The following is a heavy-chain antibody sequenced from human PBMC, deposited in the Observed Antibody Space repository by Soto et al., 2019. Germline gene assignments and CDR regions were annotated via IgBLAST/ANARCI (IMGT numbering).Heavy chain of an antibody. CDR1: GFTFYDHA. V-gene: IGHV3-9*01. CDR2: ITWNSGVV. D-gene: IGHD6-13*01. CDR3: AKDRAAAGRDGGFDM. Sequence: EVPLVESGGGLVQPGRSLRLSCAASGFTFYDHAMHWVRQAPGKGLEWVSSITWNSGVVDYAHPVKGRFTISRDHPKTSLYLQMNSLRPEDTALYYCAKDRAAAGRDGGFDMWRPGTLVTVSS. J-gene: IGHJ3*02.